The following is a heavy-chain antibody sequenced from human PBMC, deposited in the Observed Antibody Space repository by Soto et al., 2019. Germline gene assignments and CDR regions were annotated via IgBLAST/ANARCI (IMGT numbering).Heavy chain of an antibody. V-gene: IGHV3-30-3*01. J-gene: IGHJ4*02. D-gene: IGHD6-13*01. Sequence: PWWSLRLSCAASVFTFRSYAMHWCRQAPGKGLEWVAVISYDGSNKYYAGSVKGRFTISRNNSKNTLYLQMNSLRAEDTAVYYCARVVAAAAYFDYWGQGTLVTVSS. CDR3: ARVVAAAAYFDY. CDR1: VFTFRSYA. CDR2: ISYDGSNK.